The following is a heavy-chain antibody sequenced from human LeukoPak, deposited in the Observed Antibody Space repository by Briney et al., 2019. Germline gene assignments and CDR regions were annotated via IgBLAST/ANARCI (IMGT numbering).Heavy chain of an antibody. J-gene: IGHJ2*01. CDR1: GGSISSYY. Sequence: SETLSLTCIVSGGSISSYYWTWLRQPPGKGLEWIGYIDDSGSSNYNPSLESRVTISVDTSKNQFSLKLTSVPAADTAVYYCAREDPHSSSWYSPGWYFGLWGRGTLVTVSS. V-gene: IGHV4-59*01. CDR3: AREDPHSSSWYSPGWYFGL. D-gene: IGHD6-13*01. CDR2: IDDSGSS.